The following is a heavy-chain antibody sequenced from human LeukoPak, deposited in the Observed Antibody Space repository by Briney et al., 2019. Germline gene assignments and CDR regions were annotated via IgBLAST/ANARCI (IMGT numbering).Heavy chain of an antibody. V-gene: IGHV3-74*01. Sequence: GGSLRLSCAASGFTFSSYWMHWVRQAPGKGLVWVSRINSDGSSTSYADSVKGRFTISRDNAKNTLYLQMNSLRAEDTAVYYCARKGIVVVPAAITAGYSAFDIWGQGTMVTVSS. D-gene: IGHD2-2*01. J-gene: IGHJ3*02. CDR3: ARKGIVVVPAAITAGYSAFDI. CDR1: GFTFSSYW. CDR2: INSDGSST.